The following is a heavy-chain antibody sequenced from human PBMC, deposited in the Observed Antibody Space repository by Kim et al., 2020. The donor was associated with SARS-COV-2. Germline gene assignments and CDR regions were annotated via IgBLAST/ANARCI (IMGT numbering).Heavy chain of an antibody. CDR2: IYYSGST. D-gene: IGHD5-12*01. V-gene: IGHV4-59*01. J-gene: IGHJ6*02. CDR3: ARAVLTLGGYVGYYYGMDV. CDR1: GGSISSYY. Sequence: SETLSLTCTVSGGSISSYYWSWIRQPPGKGLEWIGYIYYSGSTNYNPSLKSRVTISVDTSKNKFSLKLSSVTAADTAVYYCARAVLTLGGYVGYYYGMDVWGQGTTVTVSS.